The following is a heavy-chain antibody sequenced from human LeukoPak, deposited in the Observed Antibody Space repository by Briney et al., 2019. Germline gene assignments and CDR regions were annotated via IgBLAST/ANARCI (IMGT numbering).Heavy chain of an antibody. CDR3: AKAPSYDSSGYYSDY. D-gene: IGHD3-22*01. J-gene: IGHJ4*02. CDR2: ISGSGVST. CDR1: GFTFSSYV. V-gene: IGHV3-23*01. Sequence: PWGSLRLSCAASGFTFSSYVMTWVRQAPGQGLEWVSAISGSGVSTYYADSVKGRFTISRDNSRNTLYLQMDSLRAEDTALYYCAKAPSYDSSGYYSDYWGQGTLVTVSS.